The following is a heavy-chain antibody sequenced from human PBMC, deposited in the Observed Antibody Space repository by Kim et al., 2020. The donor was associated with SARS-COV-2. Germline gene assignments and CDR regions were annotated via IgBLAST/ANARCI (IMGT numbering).Heavy chain of an antibody. D-gene: IGHD3-22*01. Sequence: SETLSLTCTVSGYSISSGYYWGWIRQPPGKGLEWIGSIYHSGSTYYNPSLKSRVTISVDTSKNQFSLKLSSVTAADTAVYYCARYDSSGYYYGYWGQGTLVTVSS. CDR2: IYHSGST. CDR1: GYSISSGYY. V-gene: IGHV4-38-2*02. CDR3: ARYDSSGYYYGY. J-gene: IGHJ4*02.